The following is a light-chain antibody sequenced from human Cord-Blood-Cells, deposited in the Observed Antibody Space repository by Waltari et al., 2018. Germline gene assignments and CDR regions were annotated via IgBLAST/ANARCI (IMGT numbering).Light chain of an antibody. CDR3: QQYNSYTWT. CDR1: QSISSW. CDR2: KAS. J-gene: IGKJ1*01. V-gene: IGKV1-5*03. Sequence: IQMPQSPSPLSASVGDRVTITCRASQSISSWLAWYQQKPGKAPKLLIYKASSLESGVPSRFSGSGSGTEFTLTISSLQPDEFATYYCQQYNSYTWTFGQGTKVEIK.